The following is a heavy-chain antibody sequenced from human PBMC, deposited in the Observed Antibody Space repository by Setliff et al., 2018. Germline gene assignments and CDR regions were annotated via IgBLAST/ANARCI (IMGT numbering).Heavy chain of an antibody. Sequence: PGGSLRLSCAASGFTFSSHAMTWVRQASGKGLEWVSAISGGSSSIHYGDSVKGRFTISRDNSKNTLYLQMNGLRVEDTAVYYCARDHWGGSGRYPSYYYFMDVWGKGTTVTVSS. V-gene: IGHV3-23*01. D-gene: IGHD3-10*01. CDR1: GFTFSSHA. CDR3: ARDHWGGSGRYPSYYYFMDV. J-gene: IGHJ6*03. CDR2: ISGGSSSI.